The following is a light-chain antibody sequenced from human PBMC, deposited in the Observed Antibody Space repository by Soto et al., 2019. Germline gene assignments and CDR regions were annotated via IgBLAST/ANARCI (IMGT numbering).Light chain of an antibody. CDR2: NNN. CDR3: AAWDDSLNGLV. CDR1: SSNIGSNT. V-gene: IGLV1-44*01. Sequence: QSVLTQPPSASGTPGQRVTISCSGSSSNIGSNTVNCYQQLPGTAPKLLIYNNNQRPSRVPDRFSGSKSGTSASLAISGLQSEDEADYYCAAWDDSLNGLVFGTGTKVTVL. J-gene: IGLJ1*01.